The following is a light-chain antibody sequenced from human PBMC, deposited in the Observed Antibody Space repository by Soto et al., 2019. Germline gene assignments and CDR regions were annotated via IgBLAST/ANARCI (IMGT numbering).Light chain of an antibody. CDR3: HQSYSSPRP. V-gene: IGKV4-1*01. J-gene: IGKJ1*01. CDR2: AAS. CDR1: QGVVSSPDITNY. Sequence: VYLGVTGTLNYNSSQGVVSSPDITNYLAWYQHRPGQPPNLLIFAASTRETGVPSRFSGSGSGPDFTLTISSLQAEDVALYYCHQSYSSPRPFGQGTKV.